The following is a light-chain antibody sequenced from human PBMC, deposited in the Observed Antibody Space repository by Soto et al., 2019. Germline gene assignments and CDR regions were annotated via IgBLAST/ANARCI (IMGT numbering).Light chain of an antibody. J-gene: IGKJ3*01. V-gene: IGKV1-5*01. Sequence: DIQMTQSPSTLSASVGDRVTITCRASHSFSSWLAWYQQKPGKAPKLLIYDASNLESGVPSRFNGSGSGTEFTLTISSLQPDDFATYYCQQFTTFGPGTKVDIE. CDR2: DAS. CDR3: QQFTT. CDR1: HSFSSW.